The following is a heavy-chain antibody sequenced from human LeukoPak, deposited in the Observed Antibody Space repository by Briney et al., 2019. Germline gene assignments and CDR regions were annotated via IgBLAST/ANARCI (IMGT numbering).Heavy chain of an antibody. D-gene: IGHD3-10*01. V-gene: IGHV3-23*01. J-gene: IGHJ4*02. CDR2: ISGSGGST. CDR3: AKDSPNNYGSGSYLQGYFDY. CDR1: GFTFSSYA. Sequence: TGGSLRLSCAASGFTFSSYAMSWVRQAPGKGLEWVSAISGSGGSTYYADSVKGRFTISRDNSENTLYLQMNSLRVEDTAVYYCAKDSPNNYGSGSYLQGYFDYWGQGTLVTVSS.